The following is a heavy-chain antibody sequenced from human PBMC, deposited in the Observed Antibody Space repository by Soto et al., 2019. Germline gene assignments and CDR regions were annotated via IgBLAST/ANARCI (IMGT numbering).Heavy chain of an antibody. CDR3: ARDYYDSSGYYYPPGY. V-gene: IGHV5-10-1*01. D-gene: IGHD3-22*01. CDR2: IDPSDSYT. Sequence: GEPLKISCKGSGYSFTSYWISWVRQMPGKGLEWMGRIDPSDSYTNYSPSFQGHVTISADKSISTAYLQWSSLKASDTAMYYCARDYYDSSGYYYPPGYWGQGTLVTVSS. CDR1: GYSFTSYW. J-gene: IGHJ4*02.